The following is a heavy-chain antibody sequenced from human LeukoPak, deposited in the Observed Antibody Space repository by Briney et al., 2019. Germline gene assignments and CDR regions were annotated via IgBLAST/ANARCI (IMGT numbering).Heavy chain of an antibody. V-gene: IGHV3-7*01. CDR1: GFTLSTYG. Sequence: GSSLRLSCAASGFTLSTYGIHWVRQAPGKGLEWVANIKQDGSEKYYVDSVKGRFTISRDNAKNSLYLQMNSLRVEDTAVYYCARLAAAGPYYFDYWGQGTLVTVSS. J-gene: IGHJ4*02. D-gene: IGHD6-13*01. CDR2: IKQDGSEK. CDR3: ARLAAAGPYYFDY.